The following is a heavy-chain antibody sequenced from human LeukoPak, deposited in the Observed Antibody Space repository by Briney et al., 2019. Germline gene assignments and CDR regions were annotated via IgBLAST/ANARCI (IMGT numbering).Heavy chain of an antibody. V-gene: IGHV3-48*01. Sequence: PGGSLRLSCEASGFTFSSYSMNWVRQAPGKGLEWVSYISSFSGTINYADSVKGRFTISRDNAKNTLHLQMNSLRAEDTAVYYCARDSAAGFDYWGQGTLVTVSS. CDR3: ARDSAAGFDY. D-gene: IGHD6-13*01. J-gene: IGHJ4*02. CDR1: GFTFSSYS. CDR2: ISSFSGTI.